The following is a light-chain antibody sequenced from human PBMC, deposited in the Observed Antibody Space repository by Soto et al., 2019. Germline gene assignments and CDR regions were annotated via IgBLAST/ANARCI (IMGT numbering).Light chain of an antibody. Sequence: PVLTQSPSASASLGASVKLTCTLSSGHSSYAIAWHQQQPEKGPRYLMKLNSDGSHSKGDGIPDRFSGSSSGAERYLTISSLQSEDEADYYCQTWGTGPNWVFGGGTKLTVL. CDR3: QTWGTGPNWV. J-gene: IGLJ3*02. CDR2: LNSDGSH. V-gene: IGLV4-69*01. CDR1: SGHSSYA.